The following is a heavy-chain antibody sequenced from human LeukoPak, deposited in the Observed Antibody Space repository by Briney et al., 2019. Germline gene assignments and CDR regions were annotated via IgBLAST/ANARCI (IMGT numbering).Heavy chain of an antibody. D-gene: IGHD3-22*01. CDR1: GFTFSTYN. Sequence: GGSLRLSCAASGFTFSTYNMNWVRQAPGKGLEWVSYISSGTPTIYSADSVKGRFTISRDNANNSLYLQMNSLRGEDTAVYYCARVSSDYCVDYWGQGTLVTVSS. CDR3: ARVSSDYCVDY. J-gene: IGHJ4*02. CDR2: ISSGTPTI. V-gene: IGHV3-48*01.